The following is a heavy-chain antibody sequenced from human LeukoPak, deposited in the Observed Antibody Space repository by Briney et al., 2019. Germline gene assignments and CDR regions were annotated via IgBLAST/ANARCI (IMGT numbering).Heavy chain of an antibody. D-gene: IGHD6-19*01. V-gene: IGHV4-39*07. CDR1: GGSISSSSYY. CDR2: IYYSGST. CDR3: AWSIAVAGPYDY. Sequence: SETLCLTCTVSGGSISSSSYYWGWIRQPPGKGLEWIGSIYYSGSTYYNPSLKSRVTISVDTSKNQFSLKLSSVTAADTAVYYCAWSIAVAGPYDYWGQGTLVTVSS. J-gene: IGHJ4*02.